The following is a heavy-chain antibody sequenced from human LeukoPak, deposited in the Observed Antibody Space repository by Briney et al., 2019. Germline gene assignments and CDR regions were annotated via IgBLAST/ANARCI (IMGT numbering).Heavy chain of an antibody. D-gene: IGHD3-16*02. CDR2: ISSSSSTI. CDR3: ARGSDYVGGSYRYDY. V-gene: IGHV3-48*04. CDR1: GFTFSSYS. J-gene: IGHJ4*02. Sequence: AGGSLRLSCAASGFTFSSYSMNWVRQAPGQGLEWVSYISSSSSTIYYADSVKGRFTISRDNAKNYMYLQMNSLRAEDTAVYYCARGSDYVGGSYRYDYWGQGALVTVSS.